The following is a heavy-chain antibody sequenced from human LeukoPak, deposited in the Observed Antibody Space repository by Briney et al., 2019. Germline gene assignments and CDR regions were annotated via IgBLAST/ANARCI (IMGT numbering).Heavy chain of an antibody. CDR1: GYSFTSYW. V-gene: IGHV5-10-1*01. D-gene: IGHD3-9*01. J-gene: IGHJ5*02. CDR3: ARHGPYYDILTGSTNWFDP. Sequence: GESLKISCQGSGYSFTSYWISWVRQMPGQGLEWMGRIDPSDSYTNYSPSFQGHVTISADKSISTAYLQWSSLKASDTAMYYCARHGPYYDILTGSTNWFDPWGQGTLVTVSS. CDR2: IDPSDSYT.